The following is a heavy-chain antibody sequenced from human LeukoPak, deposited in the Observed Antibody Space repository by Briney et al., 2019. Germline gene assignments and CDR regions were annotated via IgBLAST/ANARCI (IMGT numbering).Heavy chain of an antibody. Sequence: GGSLRLSCAASGLIFSNYAMSWVRQAPGKGLEWVSTIINSGGSTFYADSVKGRFTISRDNSKNTLYLQMNSLRAEDTAVYYCAKEALAYFDYWGQGTLVTVSS. CDR2: IINSGGST. CDR1: GLIFSNYA. CDR3: AKEALAYFDY. J-gene: IGHJ4*02. V-gene: IGHV3-23*01.